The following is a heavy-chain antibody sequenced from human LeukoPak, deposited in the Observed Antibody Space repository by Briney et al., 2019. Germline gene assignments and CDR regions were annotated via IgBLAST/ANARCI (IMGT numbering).Heavy chain of an antibody. CDR2: INPNSGDP. J-gene: IGHJ4*02. V-gene: IGHV1-2*02. D-gene: IGHD2-15*01. Sequence: ASVTVCCKASGYTFTGHYIHWLRQAPGQGLEWMGWINPNSGDPSYAQKFQGRVIMTRDTSINTAYMELSSLISDYTAVYYCARDGGGSSVDYWGQGTLVTVSS. CDR3: ARDGGGSSVDY. CDR1: GYTFTGHY.